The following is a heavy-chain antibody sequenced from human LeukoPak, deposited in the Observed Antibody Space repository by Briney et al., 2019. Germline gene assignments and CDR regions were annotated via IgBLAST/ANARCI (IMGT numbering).Heavy chain of an antibody. D-gene: IGHD6-19*01. CDR2: INAGGGDT. CDR1: GFTFSSYA. V-gene: IGHV3-23*01. J-gene: IGHJ6*02. Sequence: GASLRLSCAASGFTFSSYAMTWVRQAPGKGLEWVASINAGGGDTYHSDSVKGRFTISRDNSMNTLYLQMNSLRADDTAVYYCGRPTKYWLVRGDGVDVWGQGTTVTVSS. CDR3: GRPTKYWLVRGDGVDV.